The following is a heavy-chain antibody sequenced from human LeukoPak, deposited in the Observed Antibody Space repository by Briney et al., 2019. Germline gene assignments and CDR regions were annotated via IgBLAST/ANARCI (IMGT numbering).Heavy chain of an antibody. D-gene: IGHD1-26*01. CDR1: GGSISSYY. CDR2: VYFSGYT. J-gene: IGHJ6*03. CDR3: VRTRGGSYRPAHMDV. Sequence: SETLSLTCTVSGGSISSYYWSWIRQPPGKGLEWVGYVYFSGYTNYNPSLKSRVSMSVDMSKNQLSLILSSVTAADTAVYCCVRTRGGSYRPAHMDVWGKGTTVTVSS. V-gene: IGHV4-59*08.